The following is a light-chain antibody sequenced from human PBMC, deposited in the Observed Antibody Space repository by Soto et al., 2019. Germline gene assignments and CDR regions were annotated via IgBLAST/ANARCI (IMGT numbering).Light chain of an antibody. CDR2: EVT. CDR3: SSYAGNNNYV. J-gene: IGLJ1*01. V-gene: IGLV2-8*01. Sequence: QSVLTQPPSASGSPGQSVTFFGTGTSSDIGDYNYVSWYQQHPGKAPKLMIYEVTKRPSGVPDRFSGSKSGNTAPLTVSGLQADDEADYYCSSYAGNNNYVFGNGTKANV. CDR1: SSDIGDYNY.